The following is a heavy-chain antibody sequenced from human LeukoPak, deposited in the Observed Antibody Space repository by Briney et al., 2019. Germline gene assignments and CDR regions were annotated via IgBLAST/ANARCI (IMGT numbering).Heavy chain of an antibody. V-gene: IGHV4-39*07. Sequence: SETLSLTCTVSGGSISSSSYYWGWIRQPPGKGLEWIGEIYHSGSTNYNPSLKSRVTISVDKSKNQFSLKLSSVTAADTAVYYCARTYYGSGIPNYFDYWGQGTLVTVSS. D-gene: IGHD3-10*01. CDR2: IYHSGST. CDR1: GGSISSSSYY. CDR3: ARTYYGSGIPNYFDY. J-gene: IGHJ4*02.